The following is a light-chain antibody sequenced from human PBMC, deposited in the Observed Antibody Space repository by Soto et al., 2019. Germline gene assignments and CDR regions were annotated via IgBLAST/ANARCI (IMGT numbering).Light chain of an antibody. J-gene: IGLJ1*01. V-gene: IGLV2-14*01. CDR2: DVS. CDR3: SSYTSSSTPV. CDR1: SSDVGGYNY. Sequence: QSALTQPASVSGSPGQSITISCIGTSSDVGGYNYVSWYQQHPGKAPKLMIYDVSNRPSGVSNRFSGSKSGNTASLTISGLQAEDEADYYCSSYTSSSTPVFGTGTRSPS.